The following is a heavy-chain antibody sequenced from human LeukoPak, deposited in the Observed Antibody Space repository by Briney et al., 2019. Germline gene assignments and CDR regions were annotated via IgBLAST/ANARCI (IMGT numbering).Heavy chain of an antibody. Sequence: SETLSLTCTVSGGSISGHYWTWIRQPPGKGLDYIGHVFYTGSTNYSPSLKSRVTISIDTSKSHFSLKLTSVTAADTAVYYCARAVAVAGTFKFDFWGQGTLVTVSS. D-gene: IGHD6-19*01. V-gene: IGHV4-59*11. CDR3: ARAVAVAGTFKFDF. J-gene: IGHJ4*02. CDR1: GGSISGHY. CDR2: VFYTGST.